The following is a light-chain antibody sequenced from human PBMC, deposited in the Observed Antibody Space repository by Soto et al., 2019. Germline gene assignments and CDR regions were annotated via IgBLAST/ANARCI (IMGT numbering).Light chain of an antibody. J-gene: IGKJ4*01. CDR3: QQYNGYRLA. CDR1: QSISNW. Sequence: DIQMTQSPSSLSASVGDRVTFTCRASQSISNWWAWYQQKPGKAPKLLIYNASTLESGVPSRFSGSGSGTEFTLTISSLQADDFAIYYCQQYNGYRLAFGGGTKVEIK. CDR2: NAS. V-gene: IGKV1-5*03.